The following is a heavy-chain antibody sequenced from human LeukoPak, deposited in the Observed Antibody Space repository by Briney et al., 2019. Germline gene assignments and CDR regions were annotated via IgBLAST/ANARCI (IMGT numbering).Heavy chain of an antibody. D-gene: IGHD3-22*01. CDR2: ISGSGGST. Sequence: GGSLRLSCAASGFTFSSYAMSWVRQAPGKGLEWVSAISGSGGSTYYADSVKGRFTISRDNSKNTLYLQMNSLRAGDTAVYYCAKELDDSSGYYYALDYWGQGTLVTVSS. V-gene: IGHV3-23*01. CDR3: AKELDDSSGYYYALDY. CDR1: GFTFSSYA. J-gene: IGHJ4*02.